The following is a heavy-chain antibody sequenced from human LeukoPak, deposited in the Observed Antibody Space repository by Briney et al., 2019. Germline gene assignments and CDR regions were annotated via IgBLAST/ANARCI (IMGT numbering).Heavy chain of an antibody. V-gene: IGHV3-21*01. D-gene: IGHD3-10*01. Sequence: PGGTLRLSCAASGFTFSTYSMNWVRQAPGKGLEWVSCIGSSSSYIYYADSVKGRFTISRDNAENSLYLQMDSLRAEDTAVYYCARDLGSGSSGFDYWGQGTLVTVSS. CDR1: GFTFSTYS. CDR3: ARDLGSGSSGFDY. J-gene: IGHJ4*02. CDR2: IGSSSSYI.